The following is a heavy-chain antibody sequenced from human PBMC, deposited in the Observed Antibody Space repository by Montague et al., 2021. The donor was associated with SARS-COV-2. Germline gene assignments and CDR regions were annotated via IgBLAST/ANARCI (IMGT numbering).Heavy chain of an antibody. CDR3: ARLSGALSSTIDY. CDR2: VYYSGRT. Sequence: SETPSLTCTVSGGSISNDNYYWGWIRQAPEKGLEWIGSVYYSGRTFYKESLKSRATLSVDASKKQFPLGLNSATAADTAIYFCARLSGALSSTIDYWGQGTLVTVSS. J-gene: IGHJ4*02. V-gene: IGHV4-39*01. CDR1: GGSISNDNYY. D-gene: IGHD6-13*01.